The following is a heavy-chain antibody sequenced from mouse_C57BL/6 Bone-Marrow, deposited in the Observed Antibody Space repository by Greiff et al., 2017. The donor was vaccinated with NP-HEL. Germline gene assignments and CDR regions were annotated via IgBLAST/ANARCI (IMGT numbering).Heavy chain of an antibody. D-gene: IGHD2-4*01. CDR3: ASDYPYAMDY. Sequence: EVKLEESGGGLVKPGGSLKLSCAASGFTFSDYGMHWVRQAPEKGLEWVAYISSGSSTIYYADTVKGRFTISRDNAKNTLFLQMTSLRSEDTAMYYCASDYPYAMDYWGQGTSVTVSS. V-gene: IGHV5-17*01. CDR1: GFTFSDYG. J-gene: IGHJ4*01. CDR2: ISSGSSTI.